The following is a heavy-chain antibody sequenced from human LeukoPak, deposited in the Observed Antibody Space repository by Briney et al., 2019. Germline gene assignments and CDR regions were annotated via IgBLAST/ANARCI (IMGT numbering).Heavy chain of an antibody. CDR3: ARDNGLIAVAGRGFDP. Sequence: ASVKVSCKASGYTFTSYYMHWVRQAPGQGLEWVGIINPSGGSTSYAQKFQGRVTMTRDMSTSTVYMELSSLRSEDTAVYYCARDNGLIAVAGRGFDPWGQGTLVTVSS. CDR1: GYTFTSYY. D-gene: IGHD6-19*01. CDR2: INPSGGST. J-gene: IGHJ5*02. V-gene: IGHV1-46*01.